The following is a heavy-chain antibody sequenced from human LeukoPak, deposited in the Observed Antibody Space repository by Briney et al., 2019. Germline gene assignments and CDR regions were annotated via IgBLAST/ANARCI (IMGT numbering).Heavy chain of an antibody. V-gene: IGHV3-30*02. CDR3: ARAVDKGPGYYMDF. CDR1: GFTFSHHG. J-gene: IGHJ4*02. CDR2: ILYDGSNK. D-gene: IGHD3-22*01. Sequence: GGSLRLSCAASGFTFSHHGVHWVRQAPGKGLEWVAFILYDGSNKYYVDSVKGRFTISRDNSKNALSLQMNSLRAEDTAMYYCARAVDKGPGYYMDFWGQGTLVTVSS.